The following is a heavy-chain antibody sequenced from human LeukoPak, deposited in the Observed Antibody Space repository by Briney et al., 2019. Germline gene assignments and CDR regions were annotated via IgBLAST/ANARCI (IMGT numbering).Heavy chain of an antibody. J-gene: IGHJ3*02. V-gene: IGHV3-53*01. CDR1: GFTVSSNY. Sequence: GGSLRLSCAASGFTVSSNYMSWVRQAPGKGLEWVSVIYSGGSTCYADSVKGRFTISRDNSKNTLYLQMNSLRAEDTAVYYCARGGYSYGWAFDIWGQGTMVTVSS. CDR2: IYSGGST. D-gene: IGHD5-18*01. CDR3: ARGGYSYGWAFDI.